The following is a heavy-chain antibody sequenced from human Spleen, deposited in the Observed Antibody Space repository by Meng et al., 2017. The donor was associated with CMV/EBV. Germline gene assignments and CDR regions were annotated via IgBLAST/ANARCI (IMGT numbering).Heavy chain of an antibody. V-gene: IGHV3-23*01. J-gene: IGHJ4*02. Sequence: GESLKISCVASGFTFSNYAMSWVRQTPGKGLEWVSDIGGSGDSTFYADSVKGRFTISRDNSKNTLYLQMNSLRAEDTAVYYCASNNYYGSGSPFDYWGQGTLVTVSS. CDR1: GFTFSNYA. D-gene: IGHD3-10*01. CDR2: IGGSGDST. CDR3: ASNNYYGSGSPFDY.